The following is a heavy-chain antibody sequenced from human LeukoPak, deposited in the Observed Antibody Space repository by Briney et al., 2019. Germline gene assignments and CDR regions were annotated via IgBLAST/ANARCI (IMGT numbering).Heavy chain of an antibody. CDR2: ISSSGSTI. Sequence: GGSLRLSCAASGFTFSDYYMSWIRQPPGKGLEWVSYISSSGSTIYYADSVKGLFTISRDNAKNSLYLQMNSLRAEDTAVYYCARDYTYYYDSSGYSPWGQGTLVTVSS. CDR1: GFTFSDYY. J-gene: IGHJ5*02. CDR3: ARDYTYYYDSSGYSP. D-gene: IGHD3-22*01. V-gene: IGHV3-11*01.